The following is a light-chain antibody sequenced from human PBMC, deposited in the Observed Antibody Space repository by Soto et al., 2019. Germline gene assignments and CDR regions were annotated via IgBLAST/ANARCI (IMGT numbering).Light chain of an antibody. CDR2: DSN. CDR1: NSNIGKNY. V-gene: IGLV1-51*01. Sequence: QSVLTQPPSVSAAPGQTVTLSCSGSNSNIGKNYVSWYQQLPGAAPKLLIYDSNKRPSGIPERFSASKSGTSATLGITGLQTGDEADYYCGAWDGSLRLYVFGTGTKVTVL. CDR3: GAWDGSLRLYV. J-gene: IGLJ1*01.